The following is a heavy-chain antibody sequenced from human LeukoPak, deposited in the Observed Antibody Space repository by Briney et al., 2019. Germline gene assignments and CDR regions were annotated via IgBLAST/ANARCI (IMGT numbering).Heavy chain of an antibody. D-gene: IGHD3-10*01. J-gene: IGHJ4*02. V-gene: IGHV3-7*01. CDR2: INQAGSDK. CDR3: ARDYYTSGSH. Sequence: GGSLRLPCAASGFTFSSSWMAWVRQTPGKGLEWVANINQAGSDKNYADSVKGRFTISRDNGKNSLYLQMNSLRAEDTALYYCARDYYTSGSHWGQGTLVIVSS. CDR1: GFTFSSSW.